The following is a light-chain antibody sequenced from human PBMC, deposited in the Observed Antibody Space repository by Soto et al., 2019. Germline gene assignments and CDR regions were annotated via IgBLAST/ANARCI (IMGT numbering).Light chain of an antibody. V-gene: IGKV3-20*01. CDR1: QSISSN. CDR2: GAT. CDR3: QKYGSSPPIT. J-gene: IGKJ5*01. Sequence: EIVMTQSPAILSVSPGDRATLSCRANQSISSNLAWYQQKPGQAPRLLIYGATTRATGIPARFSGSGSGTDFTLTIGRLEPEDFAVYYCQKYGSSPPITFGQGTRLEI.